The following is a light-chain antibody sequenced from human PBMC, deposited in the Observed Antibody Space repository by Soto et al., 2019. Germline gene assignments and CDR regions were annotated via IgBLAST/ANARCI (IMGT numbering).Light chain of an antibody. CDR2: GAS. V-gene: IGKV3-11*01. Sequence: ERVWIQSACPLGWSSGERVDLGCGASQSLSKSLVWYQQKPGQAPRLLIDGASNRATGIPARFSGREYATDFTLTMSRLDSEDFAVYFCQQRSTWALTFRGGTKVDIK. CDR1: QSLSKS. J-gene: IGKJ4*02. CDR3: QQRSTWALT.